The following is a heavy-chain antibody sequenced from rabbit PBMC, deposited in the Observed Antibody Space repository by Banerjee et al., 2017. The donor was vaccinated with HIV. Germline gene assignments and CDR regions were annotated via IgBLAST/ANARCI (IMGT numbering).Heavy chain of an antibody. CDR2: IYTSSGST. V-gene: IGHV1S43*01. CDR3: ARDAGGDGWNFNL. Sequence: QEQLEESGGGLVKPGGTLTLTCKASGIDFSGYYYMCWVRQAPGKGLELIACIYTSSGSTYYASWVNGRFTISKTSSTTVTLQMTSLTAADTATYFCARDAGGDGWNFNLWGQGTLVTVS. D-gene: IGHD4-2*01. CDR1: GIDFSGYYY. J-gene: IGHJ4*01.